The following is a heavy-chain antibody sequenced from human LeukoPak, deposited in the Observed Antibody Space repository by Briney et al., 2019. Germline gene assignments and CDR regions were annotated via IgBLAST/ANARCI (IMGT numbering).Heavy chain of an antibody. Sequence: SETLSLTCAVYGGSFSGYYWSWIRQPPGKGLEWIGEINHSGSTNYNPSLKSRVTISVDTSKNQFSLKLSSVTAADTAVYYCARGPPIVVVPAAMVTFDYWGQGTLVTVSS. CDR2: INHSGST. V-gene: IGHV4-34*01. CDR3: ARGPPIVVVPAAMVTFDY. D-gene: IGHD2-2*01. CDR1: GGSFSGYY. J-gene: IGHJ4*02.